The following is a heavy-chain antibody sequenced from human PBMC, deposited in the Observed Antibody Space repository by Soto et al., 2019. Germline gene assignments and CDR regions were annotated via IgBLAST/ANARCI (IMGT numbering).Heavy chain of an antibody. J-gene: IGHJ5*02. Sequence: QVQLQESGPGLVKPSETLSLTCTVSGGSISSHYWSWIRQPAGKGLEWIGRNYASGSTNYNPSLKSRVTMSLDTSRNQFSLKLTSVTAADTAMYYCARAGGYEVQGSNWFGTWGQGILVTVSS. CDR2: NYASGST. D-gene: IGHD5-12*01. CDR1: GGSISSHY. V-gene: IGHV4-4*07. CDR3: ARAGGYEVQGSNWFGT.